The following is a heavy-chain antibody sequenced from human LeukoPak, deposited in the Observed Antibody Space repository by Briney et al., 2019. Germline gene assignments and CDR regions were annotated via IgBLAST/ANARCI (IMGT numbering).Heavy chain of an antibody. CDR1: GFTVSSNY. D-gene: IGHD3-22*01. CDR2: IYSGGST. CDR3: ARTPYYYDRRFDP. Sequence: GGSLRLSCAASGFTVSSNYMSWVRQAPGKGLEWVSVIYSGGSTYYADSVKGRFTISRDNSKNTLYLQMNSLRAEDTAVYYCARTPYYYDRRFDPWGQGTLVTVSS. J-gene: IGHJ5*02. V-gene: IGHV3-66*01.